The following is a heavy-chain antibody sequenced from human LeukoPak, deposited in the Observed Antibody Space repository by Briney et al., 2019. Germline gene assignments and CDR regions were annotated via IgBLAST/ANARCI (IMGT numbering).Heavy chain of an antibody. CDR3: ARDQWFGEVMGSNWFDP. V-gene: IGHV1-69*05. Sequence: SVKVSCKASGGTFSSYAISWVRQAPGQGLEWMGGIIPIFGTANYAQKFQGRVTITTDESTSTAYVELSSLRSEDTAVYYCARDQWFGEVMGSNWFDPWGQGTLVTVSS. CDR1: GGTFSSYA. D-gene: IGHD3-10*01. J-gene: IGHJ5*02. CDR2: IIPIFGTA.